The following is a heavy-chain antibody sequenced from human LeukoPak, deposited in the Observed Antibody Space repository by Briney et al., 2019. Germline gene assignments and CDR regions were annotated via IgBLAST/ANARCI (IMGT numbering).Heavy chain of an antibody. V-gene: IGHV4-30-4*01. D-gene: IGHD3-10*01. Sequence: SQTLSLTCTVSGGSISSGDYYWSWIRQPPGKALEWIGYIYYSGSTYYNPSLKSRVTISVDTSKNQFSLKLSSVTAADTAVYYCARADSTKYGSGSYSPPDYWGQGTLVTVSS. CDR2: IYYSGST. CDR1: GGSISSGDYY. J-gene: IGHJ4*02. CDR3: ARADSTKYGSGSYSPPDY.